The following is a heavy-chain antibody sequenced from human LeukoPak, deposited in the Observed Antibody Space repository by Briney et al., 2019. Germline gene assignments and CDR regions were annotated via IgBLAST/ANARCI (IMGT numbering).Heavy chain of an antibody. CDR1: GFSFNNYV. D-gene: IGHD3-16*01. J-gene: IGHJ4*02. V-gene: IGHV3-21*01. CDR3: ARENDQGFDY. CDR2: FGTRSSSI. Sequence: GGSLRLSCAASGFSFNNYVMNWVRQAPGKGLEWVSSFGTRSSSIYYAHSVTGRFIVSRDNAKNSLFLQMNSLRAEDTTVYYCARENDQGFDYWGQGTLVTVSP.